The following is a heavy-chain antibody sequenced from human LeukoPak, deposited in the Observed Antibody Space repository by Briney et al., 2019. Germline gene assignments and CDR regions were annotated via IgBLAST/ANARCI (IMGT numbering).Heavy chain of an antibody. CDR2: INHSGST. CDR1: GGSFSGYY. Sequence: SETLSLTCAVYGGSFSGYYWSWIRQPPGKGLEWIGEINHSGSTNYNPSLKSRVTISVDTSKNQFSLKLSSVTAADTAVYYCARGRYYYDSSGYYYDYWGQGTLVTVSP. D-gene: IGHD3-22*01. J-gene: IGHJ4*02. V-gene: IGHV4-34*01. CDR3: ARGRYYYDSSGYYYDY.